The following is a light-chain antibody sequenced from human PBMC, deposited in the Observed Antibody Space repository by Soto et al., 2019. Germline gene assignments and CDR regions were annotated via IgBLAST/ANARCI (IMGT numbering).Light chain of an antibody. CDR2: GAS. Sequence: EIVMTQSPATLSVSPGEIATLSFMASQSVDGYLAWYQQKPGQAPRLLIYGASTRATGVTARFRGGGSGTEFTLTISSLQSEDSAVYYCQQYHKWPPITFGQGTRLEIK. J-gene: IGKJ5*01. CDR1: QSVDGY. V-gene: IGKV3-15*01. CDR3: QQYHKWPPIT.